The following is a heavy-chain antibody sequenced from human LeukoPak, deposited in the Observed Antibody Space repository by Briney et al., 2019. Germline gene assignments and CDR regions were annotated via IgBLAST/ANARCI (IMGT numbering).Heavy chain of an antibody. Sequence: ASVKVSCKASGYTFTSYDINWVRQATGQGLEWMGWMNPNSGNTGYAQKFQGRVTITRNTSISTAYMELSSLRSEDTAVYYCARSVRATAVYYYYYYMDVWGKGTTVTVSS. V-gene: IGHV1-8*03. J-gene: IGHJ6*03. CDR2: MNPNSGNT. CDR1: GYTFTSYD. D-gene: IGHD5-24*01. CDR3: ARSVRATAVYYYYYYMDV.